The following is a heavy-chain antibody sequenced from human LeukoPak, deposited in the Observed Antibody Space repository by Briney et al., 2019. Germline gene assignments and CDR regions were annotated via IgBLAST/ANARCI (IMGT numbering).Heavy chain of an antibody. CDR3: ARESGITMLRGAHTP. Sequence: PGGSLRLSCVASGFIFSSYEMYWVRQAPGKGLEWISYISSSGSTFFYADSVKGRFTVSRDNAKNSLYLQMNSLRAEDTALYYCARESGITMLRGAHTPWGQGTLVTVSS. D-gene: IGHD3-10*01. V-gene: IGHV3-48*03. CDR2: ISSSGSTF. J-gene: IGHJ5*02. CDR1: GFIFSSYE.